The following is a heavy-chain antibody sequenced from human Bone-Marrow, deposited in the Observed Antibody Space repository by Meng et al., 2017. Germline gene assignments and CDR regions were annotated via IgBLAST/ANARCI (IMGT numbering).Heavy chain of an antibody. Sequence: GESLKISCAASGFTFSSYAMHWVRQAPGKGLEWVAVISYDGSNKYYADFVKGRFTISRDNSKNTLYLQMNSLRAEDTSVYYCARDDRRYCSGGSCYPDYWGQGTLVTVSS. CDR2: ISYDGSNK. CDR3: ARDDRRYCSGGSCYPDY. J-gene: IGHJ4*02. V-gene: IGHV3-30*01. CDR1: GFTFSSYA. D-gene: IGHD2-15*01.